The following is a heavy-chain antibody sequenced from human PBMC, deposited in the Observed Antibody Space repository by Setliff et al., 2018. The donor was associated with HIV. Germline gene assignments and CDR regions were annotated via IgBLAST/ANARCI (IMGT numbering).Heavy chain of an antibody. V-gene: IGHV1-18*01. Sequence: ASVKVSCKASGYTFTSYGISWVRQAPGQGLEWMGWISAYNGNTNYAQKLQGRVTMTTDTSTSTAYMELRSLRSDDTAVYYCARDVAHCYDSSGPYFDYWGQGTLVTVSS. CDR1: GYTFTSYG. CDR3: ARDVAHCYDSSGPYFDY. CDR2: ISAYNGNT. D-gene: IGHD3-22*01. J-gene: IGHJ4*02.